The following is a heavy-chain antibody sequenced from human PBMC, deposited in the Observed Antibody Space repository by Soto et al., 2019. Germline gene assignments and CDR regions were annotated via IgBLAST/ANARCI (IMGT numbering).Heavy chain of an antibody. V-gene: IGHV3-21*01. CDR2: ISSSSSYI. CDR1: GFTFSSYS. CDR3: AREPAGCQPFDY. D-gene: IGHD2-2*01. Sequence: EVQLVESGGGLVKPGGSLRLSCAASGFTFSSYSMNWVRQAPGKGLEWVSSISSSSSYIYYADSVKGRFTISRDNAKNSLYLQMNSLRAEDTAVYYCAREPAGCQPFDYWGQGTLVTVSS. J-gene: IGHJ4*02.